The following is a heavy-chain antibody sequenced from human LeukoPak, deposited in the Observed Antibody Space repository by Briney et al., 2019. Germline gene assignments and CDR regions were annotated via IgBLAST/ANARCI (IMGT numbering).Heavy chain of an antibody. CDR1: GYTFTTYG. Sequence: GASVKVSCTASGYTFTTYGINWVRQAPGQGLEWMGWISPYNGNTNYAQKFQGRVTMTTETSTSTANMELRSLRSDDTAVYYCARLGYCSGGSCYTANYYYYAMDVWGQGTTVTVSS. J-gene: IGHJ6*02. V-gene: IGHV1-18*01. D-gene: IGHD2-15*01. CDR3: ARLGYCSGGSCYTANYYYYAMDV. CDR2: ISPYNGNT.